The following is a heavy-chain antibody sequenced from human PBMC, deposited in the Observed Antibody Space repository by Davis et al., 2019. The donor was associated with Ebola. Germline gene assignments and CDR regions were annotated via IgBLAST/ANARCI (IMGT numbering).Heavy chain of an antibody. J-gene: IGHJ5*02. CDR3: AREDGADYGGFDP. CDR1: GFTFSSYW. V-gene: IGHV3-74*01. D-gene: IGHD4-17*01. CDR2: INSDGSST. Sequence: GESLKISCAASGFTFSSYWMHWVRQAPGKGLVWVSRINSDGSSTSYADSVKGRFTISRHNSKNTLYLQMNSLRAEDTAVYYCAREDGADYGGFDPWGQGALVTVSS.